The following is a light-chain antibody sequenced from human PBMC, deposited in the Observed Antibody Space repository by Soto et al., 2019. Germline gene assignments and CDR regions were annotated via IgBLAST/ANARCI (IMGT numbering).Light chain of an antibody. V-gene: IGLV2-14*03. CDR2: DVS. CDR1: SSDVGGYNY. J-gene: IGLJ1*01. CDR3: SSYTSSHTYV. Sequence: QSVLTQPASVSGSPGQSITISCTGTSSDVGGYNYVSWYQQHPGKAPKLMIYDVSNRPSGISNRFSGSKSGNTASLTISGLQAEDEADYYCSSYTSSHTYVFGPGTKLTVL.